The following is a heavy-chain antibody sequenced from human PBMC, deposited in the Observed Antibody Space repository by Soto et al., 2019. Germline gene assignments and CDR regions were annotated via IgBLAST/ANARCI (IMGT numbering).Heavy chain of an antibody. CDR3: ARTRGYCSGGSCYLDYYFDY. CDR2: MNPNSGNT. CDR1: GYTFTSYD. Sequence: ASVKVFCKASGYTFTSYDINWVRQATGQGLEWMGWMNPNSGNTGYAQKFQGRVTMTRNTSISTAYMELSSLRSEDTAVYYCARTRGYCSGGSCYLDYYFDYWGQGTLVTVSS. J-gene: IGHJ4*02. D-gene: IGHD2-15*01. V-gene: IGHV1-8*01.